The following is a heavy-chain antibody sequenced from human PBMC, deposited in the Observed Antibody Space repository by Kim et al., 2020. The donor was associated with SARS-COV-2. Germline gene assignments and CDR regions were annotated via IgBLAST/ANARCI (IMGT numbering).Heavy chain of an antibody. CDR3: ARVAATLSAYYYGMDV. V-gene: IGHV1-46*01. CDR1: GYTFTSYY. D-gene: IGHD6-13*01. Sequence: ASVKVSCKASGYTFTSYYMHWVRQAPGQGLEWMGIINPSGGSTSYAQKFQGRVTMTRDTSTSTVYMELSSLRSEDTAVYYCARVAATLSAYYYGMDVWGQGTTVTVSS. CDR2: INPSGGST. J-gene: IGHJ6*02.